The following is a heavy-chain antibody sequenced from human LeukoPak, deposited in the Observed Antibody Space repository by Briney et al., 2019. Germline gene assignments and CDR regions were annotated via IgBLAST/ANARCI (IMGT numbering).Heavy chain of an antibody. J-gene: IGHJ4*02. Sequence: ASVKVSCKASGYTFTGYYMHWVRQAPGQGLEWMGWINPNSGGTNYAQKFQGWVTMTRDTSISTAYMELSRLRSDDTAVYYCARVKLWASGFYLDYWGQGTLVTASS. V-gene: IGHV1-2*04. D-gene: IGHD2-21*01. CDR3: ARVKLWASGFYLDY. CDR2: INPNSGGT. CDR1: GYTFTGYY.